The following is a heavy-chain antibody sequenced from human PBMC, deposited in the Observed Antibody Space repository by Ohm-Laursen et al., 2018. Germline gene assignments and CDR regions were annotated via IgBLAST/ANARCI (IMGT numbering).Heavy chain of an antibody. J-gene: IGHJ4*02. CDR1: GFTFSDYY. Sequence: SLRLSCAASGFTFSDYYMTWIRQAPGKGLEWVSYITSSGSTIYYADSVKGRFTISRDNSKNMLYLQMNSLRAEDTAIYYCAKGSRTSGWPNWGQGTLVTVSS. D-gene: IGHD6-19*01. CDR3: AKGSRTSGWPN. V-gene: IGHV3-11*01. CDR2: ITSSGSTI.